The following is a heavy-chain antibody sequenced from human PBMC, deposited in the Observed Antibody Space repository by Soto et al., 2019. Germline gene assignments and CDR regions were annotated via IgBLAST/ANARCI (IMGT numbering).Heavy chain of an antibody. Sequence: ASVKVSCKASGYTFTSYGISWVRQAPGQGLEWMGCISAYNGNTNYAQKLQGRVTMTTDTSTSTAYMELRSLRSDDTAVYYCARVRIAVAGRRSYYFDYWGQGTLVTVSS. CDR3: ARVRIAVAGRRSYYFDY. CDR2: ISAYNGNT. D-gene: IGHD6-19*01. CDR1: GYTFTSYG. J-gene: IGHJ4*02. V-gene: IGHV1-18*01.